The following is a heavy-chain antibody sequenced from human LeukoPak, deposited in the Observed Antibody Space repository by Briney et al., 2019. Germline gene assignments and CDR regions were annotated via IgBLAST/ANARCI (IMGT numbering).Heavy chain of an antibody. CDR1: GGSISSGGYY. CDR2: IYYSGST. Sequence: SETLSLTCTVSGGSISSGGYYWSWIRQHPGKGLEWIGHIYYSGSTNYNPSLKSRVTISVDTSKNQFSLNLSSVTAADTAMYYCARDRSPEGYYDSSHWDYYHGMDVWGQGTTVTVSS. V-gene: IGHV4-61*08. J-gene: IGHJ6*02. D-gene: IGHD3-22*01. CDR3: ARDRSPEGYYDSSHWDYYHGMDV.